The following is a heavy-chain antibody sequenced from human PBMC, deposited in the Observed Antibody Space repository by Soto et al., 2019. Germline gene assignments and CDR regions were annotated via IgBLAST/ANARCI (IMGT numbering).Heavy chain of an antibody. D-gene: IGHD3-10*01. CDR3: ARIPYGSGRLSNLNDY. V-gene: IGHV1-3*01. J-gene: IGHJ4*02. CDR1: GYTFTSYA. Sequence: ASVKVSCKASGYTFTSYAMHWVRQAPGQRLEWMGWINAGNGNTKYSQKLQGRVTITRDTYASTDYKKLSSLRSEDTAVYYYARIPYGSGRLSNLNDYWGQGTLVTVSS. CDR2: INAGNGNT.